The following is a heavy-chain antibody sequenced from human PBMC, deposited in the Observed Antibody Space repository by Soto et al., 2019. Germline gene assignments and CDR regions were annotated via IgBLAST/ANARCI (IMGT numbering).Heavy chain of an antibody. V-gene: IGHV3-48*01. CDR3: ARGWDLDWNQNPLTYFDY. CDR1: GFTFSSYS. Sequence: GGSLRLSCAASGFTFSSYSMNWVRQAPGKGLEWVSYISSSSSTIYYADSVKGRFTISRDNAKNSLYLQMNSLRAEDTAVYYCARGWDLDWNQNPLTYFDYWGQGTLVTVSS. J-gene: IGHJ4*02. CDR2: ISSSSSTI. D-gene: IGHD1-1*01.